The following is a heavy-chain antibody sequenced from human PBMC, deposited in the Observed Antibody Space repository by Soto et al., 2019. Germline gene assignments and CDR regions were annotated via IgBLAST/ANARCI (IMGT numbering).Heavy chain of an antibody. D-gene: IGHD3-10*01. CDR1: GDSISDDY. Sequence: QVQLQESGPGLVKPSETLSLTCTVSGDSISDDYWTLIRQPPGKALEWIGYVYYSGSTSYNPSFKRQVTIAVDTSKSQFFLKLSSVTASDTAVYYCARVRTTLGFYYYYMDVWGIGTTVTVSS. CDR3: ARVRTTLGFYYYYMDV. J-gene: IGHJ6*03. V-gene: IGHV4-59*08. CDR2: VYYSGST.